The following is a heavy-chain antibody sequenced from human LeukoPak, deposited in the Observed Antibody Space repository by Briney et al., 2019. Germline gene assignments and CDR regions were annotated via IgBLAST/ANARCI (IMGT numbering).Heavy chain of an antibody. CDR2: ISGSGGST. D-gene: IGHD2-21*02. CDR1: GFTFSSYA. J-gene: IGHJ3*02. CDR3: AREPAYCGGDCYSGAFDI. V-gene: IGHV3-23*01. Sequence: GGSLTLSCAASGFTFSSYAMSWVRQAPGKGLEWVSAISGSGGSTYYADSVKGRFTISRDNSKNPLYLQMNSLRAEDTAVYYCAREPAYCGGDCYSGAFDIWGQGTMVTVSS.